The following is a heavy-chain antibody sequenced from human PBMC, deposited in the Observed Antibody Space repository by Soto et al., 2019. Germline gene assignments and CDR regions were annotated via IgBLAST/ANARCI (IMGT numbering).Heavy chain of an antibody. V-gene: IGHV4-59*01. CDR2: IYYSGSA. Sequence: QVQLQESGPGLVKPSETLSLTCTVSGGSISNYYWSWIRQPPGKGLEWIGYIYYSGSANYNPSLRRRGAISVGTAKNQFSRRLSSVTAADTAVYYCARAGAAALSDYWGQGTLVTVSS. J-gene: IGHJ4*02. CDR1: GGSISNYY. D-gene: IGHD2-15*01. CDR3: ARAGAAALSDY.